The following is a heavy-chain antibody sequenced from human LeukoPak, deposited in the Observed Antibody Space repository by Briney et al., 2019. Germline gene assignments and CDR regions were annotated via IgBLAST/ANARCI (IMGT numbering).Heavy chain of an antibody. D-gene: IGHD1-26*01. CDR1: GFTFSSYA. CDR3: AKDGRVYYSINWFDP. CDR2: ISGSGGST. J-gene: IGHJ5*02. Sequence: GGSLRLSCAASGFTFSSYAMSWVRRAPGKGLEWVSAISGSGGSTYYADSVKGRFTISRDNSKNTLYLQMNSLRAEDTAVYYCAKDGRVYYSINWFDPWGQGTLVAVSS. V-gene: IGHV3-23*01.